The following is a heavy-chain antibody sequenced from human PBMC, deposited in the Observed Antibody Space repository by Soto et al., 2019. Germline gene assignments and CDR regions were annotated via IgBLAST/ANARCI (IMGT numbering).Heavy chain of an antibody. D-gene: IGHD3-16*02. V-gene: IGHV3-11*01. J-gene: IGHJ4*02. CDR2: ISSSGSTI. Sequence: GGSLRLSCAASGFTFSDYYMSWIRQAPGKGLEWVSYISSSGSTIYYADSVKGRFTISRDNAKNSLYLQMNSLRAEDTAVYYCAREALRLGELSPVDYWGQGTLVTVSS. CDR3: AREALRLGELSPVDY. CDR1: GFTFSDYY.